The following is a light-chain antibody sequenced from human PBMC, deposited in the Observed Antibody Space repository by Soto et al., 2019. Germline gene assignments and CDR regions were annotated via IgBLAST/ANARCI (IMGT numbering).Light chain of an antibody. J-gene: IGKJ1*01. CDR1: QSISVTY. Sequence: ERVLSKSRGTVSLSPGERDTLSCRASQSISVTYLAWYQQKPGQAPRLLIYTTSIRATGIPDRCSGSGSGTDFTLTISRLEPEDFAVYYCHHYGISPPWTFSQGTNVDIK. CDR2: TTS. CDR3: HHYGISPPWT. V-gene: IGKV3-20*01.